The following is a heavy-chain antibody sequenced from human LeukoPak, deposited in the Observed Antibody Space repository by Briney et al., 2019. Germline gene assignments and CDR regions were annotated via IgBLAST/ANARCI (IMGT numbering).Heavy chain of an antibody. D-gene: IGHD3-22*01. Sequence: SEALSLTCTVSGGSISSYYWSWIRQPAGKGLEWIGRIYTSGSTNYNPSLKSRVTMSVDTSKNQFSLKLSSVTAADTAVYYCASSPLNYYDSSGPPDYWGQGTLVTVSS. CDR3: ASSPLNYYDSSGPPDY. CDR2: IYTSGST. CDR1: GGSISSYY. J-gene: IGHJ4*02. V-gene: IGHV4-4*07.